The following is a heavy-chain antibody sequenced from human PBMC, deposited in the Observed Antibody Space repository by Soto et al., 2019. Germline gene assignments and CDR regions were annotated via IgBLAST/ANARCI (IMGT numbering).Heavy chain of an antibody. D-gene: IGHD3-3*01. Sequence: QITLKESGPTLVKPTQTLTLTCTFSGFSLNTNGVGVGWIRQPPGKALEWLAVIYWDDDKRYSPSLESRLSISKDTSKNQLVLTLTNMDPVDTATYSGPHSRVVISDNFDYGGQETLVTVSS. CDR2: IYWDDDK. CDR1: GFSLNTNGVG. CDR3: PHSRVVISDNFDY. J-gene: IGHJ4*02. V-gene: IGHV2-5*02.